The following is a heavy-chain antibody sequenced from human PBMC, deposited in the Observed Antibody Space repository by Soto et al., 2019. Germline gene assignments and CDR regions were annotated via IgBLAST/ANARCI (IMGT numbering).Heavy chain of an antibody. CDR2: MNPNSGNT. CDR3: ARGSDYYYYMDV. V-gene: IGHV1-8*01. Sequence: GASVKVSCKASGYTFTSYDINCVRQATGQGLEWMGWMNPNSGNTGYAQKFQGRVTMTRNTSISTAYMELSSLRSEDTAVYYCARGSDYYYYMDVWGKGTTVTVSS. CDR1: GYTFTSYD. D-gene: IGHD6-25*01. J-gene: IGHJ6*03.